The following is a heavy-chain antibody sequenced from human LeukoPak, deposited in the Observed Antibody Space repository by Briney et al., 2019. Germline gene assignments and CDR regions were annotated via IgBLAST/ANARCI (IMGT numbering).Heavy chain of an antibody. J-gene: IGHJ4*02. CDR1: GYSISSGYY. CDR2: FSHSGRA. D-gene: IGHD3-10*01. CDR3: ARVYGSGVWDGYFDY. Sequence: PSETLSLTCTVSGYSISSGYYWGWIRQPPGKGLEWITSFSHSGRAYYNPSLKSRVTTSIDTSKNQFSLKLRSVTAADTAVYYCARVYGSGVWDGYFDYWGQGTLVTVSS. V-gene: IGHV4-38-2*02.